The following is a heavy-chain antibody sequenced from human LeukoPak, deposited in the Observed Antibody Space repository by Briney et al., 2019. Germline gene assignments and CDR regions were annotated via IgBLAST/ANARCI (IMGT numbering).Heavy chain of an antibody. V-gene: IGHV1-2*02. CDR1: GYTFTGYN. D-gene: IGHD3-22*01. CDR3: ARTHYDSNAYYSPAGY. Sequence: ASVKVSCKASGYTFTGYNLHWVRQAPGQGLEWMGWINVHTGVAHYAQKFQGRVTMTRDTSISTAYMELSRLGSDDTAVFYCARTHYDSNAYYSPAGYWGQGTLVTVSS. CDR2: INVHTGVA. J-gene: IGHJ4*02.